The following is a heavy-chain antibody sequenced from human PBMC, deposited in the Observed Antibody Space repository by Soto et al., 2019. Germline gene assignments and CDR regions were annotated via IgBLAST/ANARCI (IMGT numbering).Heavy chain of an antibody. CDR3: ARRATIFGVVINFDY. CDR1: GGSISSSSYY. J-gene: IGHJ4*02. CDR2: IYYSGST. Sequence: SETLCLPCTVSGGSISSSSYYWGWIRQPPGKGLEWIGSIYYSGSTYYNPSLKSRVTISVDTSKNQFSLKLSSVTAADTAVYYCARRATIFGVVINFDYWGQGTLVTVSS. D-gene: IGHD3-3*01. V-gene: IGHV4-39*01.